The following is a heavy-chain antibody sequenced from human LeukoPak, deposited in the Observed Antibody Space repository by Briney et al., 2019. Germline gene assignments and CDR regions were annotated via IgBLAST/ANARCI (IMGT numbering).Heavy chain of an antibody. D-gene: IGHD3-9*01. V-gene: IGHV4-59*01. CDR1: GGSISGYY. Sequence: SETLSLTCTVSGGSISGYYWSWIRQPPGKGLEWIGYIYYSGTTNYNPSLKSRVTVSVDTSKNQVSLKLTSVTAADSAVYYCTREGPPVHYTGYYDYWGQGTLVTVSS. J-gene: IGHJ4*02. CDR3: TREGPPVHYTGYYDY. CDR2: IYYSGTT.